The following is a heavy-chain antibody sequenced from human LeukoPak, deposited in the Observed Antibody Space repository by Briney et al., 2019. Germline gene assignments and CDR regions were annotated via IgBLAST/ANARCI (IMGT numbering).Heavy chain of an antibody. CDR3: AIGGLYDYVWGSYRYKSAFDI. D-gene: IGHD3-16*02. V-gene: IGHV3-48*03. CDR1: GFTFSSYA. CDR2: ISSSGSTI. Sequence: PGGSLRLSCAASGFTFSSYAMSWVRQAPGKGLEWVSYISSSGSTIYYADSVKGRFTISRDNAKNSLCLQMNSLRAEDTAVYYCAIGGLYDYVWGSYRYKSAFDIWGQGTMVTVSS. J-gene: IGHJ3*02.